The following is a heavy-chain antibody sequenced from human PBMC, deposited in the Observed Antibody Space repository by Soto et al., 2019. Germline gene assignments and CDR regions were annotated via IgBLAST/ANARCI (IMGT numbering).Heavy chain of an antibody. D-gene: IGHD4-17*01. CDR1: GITFSRCL. Sequence: EAQLVESGGGLVQPGGSLRLSCGASGITFSRCLMSWVRQAPGKGLEWVASISQDGTNTDYVDSVKGRFAISRDNPKNSLYIQMNCLRVYDTAVYYCARDPLSYGDYAQTYWYFDLWGRGTRLTVSS. CDR2: ISQDGTNT. J-gene: IGHJ2*01. V-gene: IGHV3-7*03. CDR3: ARDPLSYGDYAQTYWYFDL.